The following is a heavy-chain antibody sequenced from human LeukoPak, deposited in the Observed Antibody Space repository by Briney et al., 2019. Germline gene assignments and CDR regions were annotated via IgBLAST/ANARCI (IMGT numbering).Heavy chain of an antibody. D-gene: IGHD3-22*01. J-gene: IGHJ4*02. CDR2: ISAYNGNT. V-gene: IGHV1-18*01. Sequence: ASVKVSCKASGYTFTSYGISWVRQAPGQGLEWMGWISAYNGNTNYAQKLQGRVTMTTDTSTSTAYMELRSLRSDDTAVYYCARDEDDTSGYCYSDWGQGTLVTVSS. CDR3: ARDEDDTSGYCYSD. CDR1: GYTFTSYG.